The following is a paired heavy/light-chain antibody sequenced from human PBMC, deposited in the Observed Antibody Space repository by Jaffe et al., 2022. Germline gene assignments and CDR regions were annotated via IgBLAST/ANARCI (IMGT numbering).Heavy chain of an antibody. D-gene: IGHD6-19*01. CDR1: GGSISSYY. J-gene: IGHJ4*02. CDR2: IYYSGST. V-gene: IGHV4-59*01. Sequence: QVQLQESGPGLVKPSETLSLTCTVSGGSISSYYWSWIRQPPGKGLEWIGYIYYSGSTNYNPSLKSRVTISVDTSKNQFSLKLSSVTAADTAVYYCAREEYTWKAVAGTPSPYFDYWGQGTLVTVSS. CDR3: AREEYTWKAVAGTPSPYFDY.
Light chain of an antibody. Sequence: SYELTQPPSVSVSPGQTARITCSGDALPKQYAYWYQQKPGQAPVLVIYKDSERPSGIPERFSGSSSGTTVTLTISGVQAEDEADYYCQSADSSGTYRVFGTGTKVTVL. J-gene: IGLJ1*01. CDR2: KDS. CDR1: ALPKQY. CDR3: QSADSSGTYRV. V-gene: IGLV3-25*03.